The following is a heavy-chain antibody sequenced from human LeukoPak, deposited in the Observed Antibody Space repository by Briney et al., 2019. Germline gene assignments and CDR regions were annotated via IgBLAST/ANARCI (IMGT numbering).Heavy chain of an antibody. CDR1: GYTFTRDS. V-gene: IGHV7-4-1*02. Sequence: ASVKVSCKASGYTFTRDSINWVRQAPGQRLEWMGWINTNTGNPTYAQGFTGRFVFSLDTSASTAYLQISSLKTEDTALYYCARDPGYAEPHAPDYWGQGTLVTVSS. J-gene: IGHJ4*02. CDR3: ARDPGYAEPHAPDY. CDR2: INTNTGNP. D-gene: IGHD2-2*01.